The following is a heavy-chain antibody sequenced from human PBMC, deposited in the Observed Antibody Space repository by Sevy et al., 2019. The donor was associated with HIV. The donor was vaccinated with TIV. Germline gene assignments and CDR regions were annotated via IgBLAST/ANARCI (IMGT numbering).Heavy chain of an antibody. D-gene: IGHD4-17*01. CDR2: LFYSGST. J-gene: IGHJ4*02. CDR3: ARCRSPYGDYATGSFDY. Sequence: SETLSLTCTVSGGSVSTDSYYWSWIRQPPGKGLEWIGYLFYSGSTNYNPSLKSRVTISLDTSKNQCSLKLSSVTAADTDVYYCARCRSPYGDYATGSFDYWGQGALVTVSS. V-gene: IGHV4-61*01. CDR1: GGSVSTDSYY.